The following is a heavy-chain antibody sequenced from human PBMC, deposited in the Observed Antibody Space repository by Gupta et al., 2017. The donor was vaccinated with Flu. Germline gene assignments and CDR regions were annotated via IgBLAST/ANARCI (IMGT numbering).Heavy chain of an antibody. CDR3: ARDQVVVVVAANPGDYYYYYGMDV. Sequence: QVQLQESGPGLVKPSQTLSLTCTVSGGSISSGGYYWSWIRQHPGKGLEWIGYIYYSGSTYYNPSLKSRVTISVDTSKNQFSLKLSSVTAADTAVYYCARDQVVVVVAANPGDYYYYYGMDVWGQGTTVTVSS. D-gene: IGHD2-15*01. J-gene: IGHJ6*02. CDR2: IYYSGST. V-gene: IGHV4-31*03. CDR1: GGSISSGGYY.